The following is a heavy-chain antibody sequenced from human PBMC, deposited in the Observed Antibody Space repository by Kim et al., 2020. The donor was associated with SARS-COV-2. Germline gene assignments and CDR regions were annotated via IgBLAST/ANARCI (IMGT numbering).Heavy chain of an antibody. CDR2: IYPGDSDT. Sequence: GESLKISCQGSGYSFTSYWIGWVRQMPGTGLEWMGTIYPGDSDTRYSPSFQGQVTISVDKSIRPVYMQWTSPKASDTGMYYCARAMVRGDRFYFDYWGQGTLVTVSS. CDR3: ARAMVRGDRFYFDY. V-gene: IGHV5-51*01. D-gene: IGHD3-10*01. J-gene: IGHJ4*02. CDR1: GYSFTSYW.